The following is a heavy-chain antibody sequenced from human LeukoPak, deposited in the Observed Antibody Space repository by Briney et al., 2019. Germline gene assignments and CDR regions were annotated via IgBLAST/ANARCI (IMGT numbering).Heavy chain of an antibody. D-gene: IGHD6-19*01. J-gene: IGHJ4*02. Sequence: PSETLSLTCTVSGGSISSYYWSWIRQPPGKGLEWIGYIYYSGSNNYNPSLKSRVTISVDTSKNQFSLKLSSVTAADTAVYYCARVAGRKSSSGYFDYWGQGTLVTVSS. CDR3: ARVAGRKSSSGYFDY. CDR2: IYYSGSN. V-gene: IGHV4-59*01. CDR1: GGSISSYY.